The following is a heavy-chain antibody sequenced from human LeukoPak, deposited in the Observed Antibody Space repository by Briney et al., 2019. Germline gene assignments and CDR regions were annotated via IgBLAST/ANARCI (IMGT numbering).Heavy chain of an antibody. V-gene: IGHV3-21*01. CDR1: GFTFSTYS. CDR3: ARDLYGDYSAIPDSVLSDY. Sequence: GGSLRLSCAGSGFTFSTYSMNWVRQAPGKRLEWVSTISRGSDYIKYADSVKGRFTVSRDNAKKSLHLQMNSLRPEDTAVYYCARDLYGDYSAIPDSVLSDYWGQGTLVTVSS. J-gene: IGHJ4*02. D-gene: IGHD4-17*01. CDR2: ISRGSDYI.